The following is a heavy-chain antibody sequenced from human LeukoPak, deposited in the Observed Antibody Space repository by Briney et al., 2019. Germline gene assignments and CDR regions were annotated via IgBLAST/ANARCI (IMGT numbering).Heavy chain of an antibody. CDR2: IYSADSDT. Sequence: GESLKISCEASGYTFINYWIGWVRQMPGKGLEWMGIIYSADSDTIYSPSFQGQVIMSVDRSISTAYLQWSNLKASDTAIYYCARHRVMSSSSEPFDIWGQGTMVTVSS. D-gene: IGHD6-6*01. J-gene: IGHJ3*02. V-gene: IGHV5-51*01. CDR3: ARHRVMSSSSEPFDI. CDR1: GYTFINYW.